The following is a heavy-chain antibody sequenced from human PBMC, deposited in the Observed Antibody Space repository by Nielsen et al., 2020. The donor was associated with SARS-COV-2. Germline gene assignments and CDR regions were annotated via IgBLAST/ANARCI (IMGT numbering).Heavy chain of an antibody. Sequence: ASVKVSCKASDNTFFSYSIIWVRQAPGQGLEWMGIINPSGGSTSYAQKFQGRVTITADESTSTAYMELSSLRSEDTAVYYCARWFPTYYDFWSGYPHWFDPWGQGTLVTVSS. CDR2: INPSGGST. CDR3: ARWFPTYYDFWSGYPHWFDP. CDR1: DNTFFSYS. V-gene: IGHV1-46*01. D-gene: IGHD3-3*01. J-gene: IGHJ5*02.